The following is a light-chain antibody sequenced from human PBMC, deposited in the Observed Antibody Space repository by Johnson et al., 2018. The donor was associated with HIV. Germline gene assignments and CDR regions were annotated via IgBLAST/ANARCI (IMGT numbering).Light chain of an antibody. CDR1: SSNIGNNY. CDR3: GTWDSSLSAPYV. V-gene: IGLV1-51*01. CDR2: DNN. Sequence: QSLLTQPPSVSAAPGQKVTISCSGSSSNIGNNYVSWYQQLPGTAPKLLIYDNNKLPSGIPDRFPGSNSGPSATLGITGLQTGDEADYYCGTWDSSLSAPYVFGTGTKVTVL. J-gene: IGLJ1*01.